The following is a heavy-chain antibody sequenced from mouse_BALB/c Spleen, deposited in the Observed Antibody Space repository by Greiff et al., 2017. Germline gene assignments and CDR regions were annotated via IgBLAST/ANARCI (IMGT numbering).Heavy chain of an antibody. CDR2: IWAGGST. CDR3: TGDEGYGQYYFDY. J-gene: IGHJ2*01. D-gene: IGHD1-1*02. V-gene: IGHV2-9*02. Sequence: VQLQQSGPGLVAPSQSLSITCTVSGFSLTSYGVHWVRQPPGKGLEWLGVIWAGGSTNYNSALMSRLSISKDTSKSQVFIKMNSMQTDDTDMYYCTGDEGYGQYYFDYWGQGTTLTVSS. CDR1: GFSLTSYG.